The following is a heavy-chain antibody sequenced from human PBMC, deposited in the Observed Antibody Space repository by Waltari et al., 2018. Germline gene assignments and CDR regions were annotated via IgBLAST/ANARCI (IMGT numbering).Heavy chain of an antibody. J-gene: IGHJ4*02. D-gene: IGHD3-10*01. CDR1: GGSFGGYY. V-gene: IGHV4-34*01. CDR2: SNHSGTP. CDR3: ARGLRYYGSGSYGY. Sequence: QVQLQQWGAGLLKPSETLSLTCAAYGGSFGGYYWSWTRQPPGQGLEWIGESNHSGTPHYNPSLKSRVTISVDTSKNQFSLKLSSVTAADTAVYYCARGLRYYGSGSYGYWGQGTLVTVSS.